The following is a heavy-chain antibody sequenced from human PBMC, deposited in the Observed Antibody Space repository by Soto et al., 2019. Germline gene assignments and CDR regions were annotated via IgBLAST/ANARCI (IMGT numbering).Heavy chain of an antibody. Sequence: QVQLVQSGAEVKEPGASVKVSCKASGYTLTSYGISWVRQAPGQGLEWMGWISTYNSDTKYAHKFQDRVTMTTDTSTSTAYMELRSLRSDDTAVYYCAREYCSGGSCYGGDYWGQGTLVIVSS. CDR1: GYTLTSYG. V-gene: IGHV1-18*01. D-gene: IGHD2-15*01. J-gene: IGHJ4*02. CDR2: ISTYNSDT. CDR3: AREYCSGGSCYGGDY.